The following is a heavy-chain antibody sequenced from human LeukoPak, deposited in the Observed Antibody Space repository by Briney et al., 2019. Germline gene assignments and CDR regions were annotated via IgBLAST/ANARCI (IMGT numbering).Heavy chain of an antibody. CDR2: IKQDGSEK. CDR3: VRWIASGSGIYWYFDV. D-gene: IGHD1-26*01. V-gene: IGHV3-7*01. CDR1: GFTFSSYA. J-gene: IGHJ2*01. Sequence: PGGSLRLSCAASGFTFSSYAMSWVRQAPGKGLEWVANIKQDGSEKYYVDSVKGRFTISRDNAKNSLYLQMNSLRAEDTAVYYCVRWIASGSGIYWYFDVWGRGTLVTVSS.